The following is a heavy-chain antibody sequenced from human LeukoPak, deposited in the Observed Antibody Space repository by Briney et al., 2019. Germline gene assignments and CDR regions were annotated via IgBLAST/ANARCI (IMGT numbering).Heavy chain of an antibody. CDR3: ARITSRDYFDY. Sequence: GGSLRLSCAASGFTLSSYWMHWVRQTPGKGLVWVSRINSDGSSTRYADSVKGRFTISRDDAKNTLYLQMNSLRAEDTAVYYCARITSRDYFDYWGQGTLVTVSS. CDR1: GFTLSSYW. J-gene: IGHJ4*02. CDR2: INSDGSST. V-gene: IGHV3-74*01. D-gene: IGHD2-2*01.